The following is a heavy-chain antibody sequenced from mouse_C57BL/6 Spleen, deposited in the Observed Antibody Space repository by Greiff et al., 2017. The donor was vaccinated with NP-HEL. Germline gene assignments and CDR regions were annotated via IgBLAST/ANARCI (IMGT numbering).Heavy chain of an antibody. CDR2: INPSTGGT. Sequence: VQLQQSGPELVKPGASVKISCKASGYSFTGYYMNWVKQSPEKSLEWIGEINPSTGGTTYNQKFKAKATLTVDKSSSTAYMQLKSLTSEDSAVYYCARFPVVESYWYFDVWGTGTTVTVSS. J-gene: IGHJ1*03. D-gene: IGHD1-1*01. CDR3: ARFPVVESYWYFDV. CDR1: GYSFTGYY. V-gene: IGHV1-42*01.